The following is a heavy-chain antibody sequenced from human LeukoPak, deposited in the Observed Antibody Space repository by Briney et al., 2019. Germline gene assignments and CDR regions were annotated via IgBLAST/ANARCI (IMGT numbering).Heavy chain of an antibody. Sequence: GRSLRLSCAASGFTFDDYAMHWVRQAPGKGLEWVSGISWNSGSIGYADSVKGRFTISRDNAKNSPYLQMNSLRAEDTALYYCAKDCSSYPYGMDVWGQGTTVTVSS. J-gene: IGHJ6*02. CDR1: GFTFDDYA. D-gene: IGHD6-13*01. V-gene: IGHV3-9*01. CDR3: AKDCSSYPYGMDV. CDR2: ISWNSGSI.